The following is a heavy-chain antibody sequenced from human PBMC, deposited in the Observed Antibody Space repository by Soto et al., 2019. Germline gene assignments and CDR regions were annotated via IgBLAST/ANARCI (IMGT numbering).Heavy chain of an antibody. D-gene: IGHD1-26*01. Sequence: QVQLQESGPGLVKPSDTLSLTCAVSGYSISSSNWWGWLRQPPGKGLEWIGYIYYSGTTYYNPSRKIRVTMSVDTSRNQFSLKLTSVTAVDTAVYYCARREIQGPIDYWGQGTLVTVSS. CDR3: ARREIQGPIDY. CDR1: GYSISSSNW. J-gene: IGHJ4*02. V-gene: IGHV4-28*01. CDR2: IYYSGTT.